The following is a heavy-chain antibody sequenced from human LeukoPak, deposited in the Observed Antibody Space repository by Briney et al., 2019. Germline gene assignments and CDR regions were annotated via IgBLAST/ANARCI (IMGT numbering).Heavy chain of an antibody. CDR1: GGSFSGYY. Sequence: PSETLSLTCAAYGGSFSGYYWSWIRQPPGKGLEWIREINHSGSTNYNPSLKSRVTISVDTSKNQFSLKLSSVTAADTAVYYCARAARKSNPTFDLWGRGTLVTVSS. D-gene: IGHD1-14*01. V-gene: IGHV4-34*01. J-gene: IGHJ2*01. CDR3: ARAARKSNPTFDL. CDR2: INHSGST.